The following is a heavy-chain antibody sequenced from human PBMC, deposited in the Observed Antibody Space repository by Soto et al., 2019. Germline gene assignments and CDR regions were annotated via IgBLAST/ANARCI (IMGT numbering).Heavy chain of an antibody. J-gene: IGHJ6*02. CDR3: ARADSGYAHGYYYYGMDV. CDR1: GFTFSNYG. Sequence: GGSLRLSCAASGFTFSNYGMHWVRQAPGKGLEWVALIWNDGSNKNYADSVKGRFAISRDNSKNTLYLEMNSLRAEDTAVYYCARADSGYAHGYYYYGMDVWGQGTTVTVSS. CDR2: IWNDGSNK. D-gene: IGHD5-12*01. V-gene: IGHV3-33*01.